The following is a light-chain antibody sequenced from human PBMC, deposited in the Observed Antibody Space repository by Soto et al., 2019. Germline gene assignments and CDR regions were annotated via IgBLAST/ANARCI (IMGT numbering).Light chain of an antibody. J-gene: IGKJ1*01. CDR3: LQYSSHPWT. Sequence: DIQMTQSPFSLTPSGADRVTMTCRASRSIRDWLTWYQQKPGKAPELLIFDASNLKSGVSSRFSGSGSGTEFTLTISRLQPEDVATYYCLQYSSHPWTFGQGTKVDIK. CDR2: DAS. CDR1: RSIRDW. V-gene: IGKV1-5*01.